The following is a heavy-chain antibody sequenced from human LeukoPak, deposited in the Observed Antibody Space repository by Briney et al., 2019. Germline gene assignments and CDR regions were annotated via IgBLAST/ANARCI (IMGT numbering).Heavy chain of an antibody. CDR1: RFAFSTYW. Sequence: GGSLRLSCAASRFAFSTYWMTWVRQAPGKGLEWVANIKKDESEKYYVDSVKGRFTISRDNAKNSLYLQMNSLRAEDTAVYYCARDIAGSHGGWDSWGQGALVTVSS. D-gene: IGHD1-1*01. CDR2: IKKDESEK. CDR3: ARDIAGSHGGWDS. J-gene: IGHJ4*02. V-gene: IGHV3-7*01.